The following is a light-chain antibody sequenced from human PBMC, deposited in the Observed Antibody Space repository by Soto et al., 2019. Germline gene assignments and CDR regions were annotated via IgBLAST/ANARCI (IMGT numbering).Light chain of an antibody. CDR3: QKFNAVPT. J-gene: IGKJ4*01. CDR1: QAINNY. Sequence: DIQMTQSPSSLSASVGDRVTITCRASQAINNYLAWYQQKPGKVPTLLISAASTVQSGVPSRFSGSGSGTDFTLTISSLQPEDVATDYCQKFNAVPTFGGGTKVEI. V-gene: IGKV1-27*01. CDR2: AAS.